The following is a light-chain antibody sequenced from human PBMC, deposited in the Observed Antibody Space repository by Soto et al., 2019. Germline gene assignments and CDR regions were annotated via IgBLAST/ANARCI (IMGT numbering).Light chain of an antibody. J-gene: IGLJ1*01. Sequence: QSGLTQPPSVSAAPGQKVTISCAGSSSNIGNNFVTWYQQLPGTAPKLLIYDNNKRPSGIPDRFSGSQSGTSATLGITGLQTGDEAVYYCGSWDSSLTYVFGTGTKLTVL. CDR1: SSNIGNNF. CDR3: GSWDSSLTYV. CDR2: DNN. V-gene: IGLV1-51*01.